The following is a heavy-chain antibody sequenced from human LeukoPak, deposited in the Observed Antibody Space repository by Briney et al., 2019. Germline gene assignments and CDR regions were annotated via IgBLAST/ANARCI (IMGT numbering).Heavy chain of an antibody. Sequence: SETLSLTCTVSGYSISSGYYWGWIRQPPGKGLEWIGSIYHSGSTYYNPSLKSRVTISVDTSKNQFSLKLSSVTAADTAVYYCARVENPIYYYYYMDVWGKGTTVTVSS. CDR3: ARVENPIYYYYYMDV. J-gene: IGHJ6*03. CDR1: GYSISSGYY. CDR2: IYHSGST. V-gene: IGHV4-38-2*02.